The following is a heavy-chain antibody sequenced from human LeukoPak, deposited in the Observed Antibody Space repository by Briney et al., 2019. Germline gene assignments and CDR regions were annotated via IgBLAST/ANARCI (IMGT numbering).Heavy chain of an antibody. CDR2: IYHSGST. D-gene: IGHD3-16*01. CDR3: ARVNILLGGGFDY. CDR1: GDSISSGGYS. V-gene: IGHV4-30-2*01. J-gene: IGHJ4*02. Sequence: SETLSLTCAVSGDSISSGGYSWSWIRQPPGKGLEWIGHIYHSGSTYYNPSLKSRVTIPVDRSKNQFSLKLSSVTAADTAVYYCARVNILLGGGFDYWGQGTLVTVSS.